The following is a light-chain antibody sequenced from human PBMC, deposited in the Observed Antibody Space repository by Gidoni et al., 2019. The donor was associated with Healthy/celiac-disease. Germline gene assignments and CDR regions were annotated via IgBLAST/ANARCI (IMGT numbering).Light chain of an antibody. J-gene: IGLJ1*01. Sequence: QSVLTQPPSASGTPGQRVPISCAGSSSNIGSNYVYGYQQLPGTAPKLLIYRNNHRPSGVPDRFTGSKSGTSASLAISGLRSEDEADYYCAAWDDSLSGYVFGTGTKVTVL. CDR2: RNN. CDR3: AAWDDSLSGYV. CDR1: SSNIGSNY. V-gene: IGLV1-47*01.